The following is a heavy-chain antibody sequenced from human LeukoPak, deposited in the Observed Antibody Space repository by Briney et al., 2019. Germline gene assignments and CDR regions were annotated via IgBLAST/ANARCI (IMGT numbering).Heavy chain of an antibody. V-gene: IGHV1-69*04. Sequence: APVKVSCKASGGTFSSYAISWVRQAPGQGLEWMGRIIPILGIANYAQKFQGRVTITADKSTSTAYMGLSSLRSEDTAVYYCARDSLGRIRNFDLWGRGTLVTVSS. D-gene: IGHD3-3*02. CDR2: IIPILGIA. CDR1: GGTFSSYA. CDR3: ARDSLGRIRNFDL. J-gene: IGHJ2*01.